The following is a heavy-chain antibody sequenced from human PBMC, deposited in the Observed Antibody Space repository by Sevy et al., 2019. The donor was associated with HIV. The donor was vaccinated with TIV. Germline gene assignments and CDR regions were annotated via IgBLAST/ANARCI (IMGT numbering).Heavy chain of an antibody. CDR3: ARESYDFRTAPVDYDYGMDV. V-gene: IGHV1-2*02. Sequence: ASVKVSCKASGYTFTDTGYYVHWVRQAPGQGLEWMGWINPKSGATKYAQKFQGRVTMTRDTSVSTANMELSRLRSDDTAVYYCARESYDFRTAPVDYDYGMDVWGQGTTVTVSS. CDR1: GYTFTDTGYY. J-gene: IGHJ6*02. D-gene: IGHD3-3*01. CDR2: INPKSGAT.